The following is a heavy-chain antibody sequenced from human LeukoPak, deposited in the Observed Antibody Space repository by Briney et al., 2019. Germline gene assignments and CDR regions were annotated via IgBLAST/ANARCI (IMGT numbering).Heavy chain of an antibody. CDR1: GFTFSDYS. J-gene: IGHJ4*02. CDR3: TRDYKYAFDN. CDR2: IGIDSGNT. Sequence: GGSLRLSCAASGFTFSDYSMNWVRQAPGKGLEWISYIGIDSGNTNYADSVKGRFTISGDKAKNSLYLQMNSLRVEGTAVYYCTRDYKYAFDNWGQGTLVTVSS. V-gene: IGHV3-48*01. D-gene: IGHD5-24*01.